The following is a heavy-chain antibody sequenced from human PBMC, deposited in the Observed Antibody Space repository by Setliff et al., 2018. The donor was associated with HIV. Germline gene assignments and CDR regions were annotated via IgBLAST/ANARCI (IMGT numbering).Heavy chain of an antibody. J-gene: IGHJ3*01. D-gene: IGHD2-15*01. CDR3: ARDCSGGTCHSGGGYDTFDF. Sequence: PSETLSLTCTVSGGSASNSRYYWTWIRQPPGKGLEWIGSIDYSGRTDKKTSLKSRLRMSIDTSKNQFYVNLFSVTAADTAVYYCARDCSGGTCHSGGGYDTFDFWGQGTMVTVSS. CDR2: IDYSGRT. V-gene: IGHV4-61*01. CDR1: GGSASNSRYY.